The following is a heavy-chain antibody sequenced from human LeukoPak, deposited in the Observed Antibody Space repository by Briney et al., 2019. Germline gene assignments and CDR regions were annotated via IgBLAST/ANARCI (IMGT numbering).Heavy chain of an antibody. CDR3: ARLPYSSSWYSVFGYYFDY. Sequence: GESLKISCKGSGYSFTSYWIGWVRQMPGKGLEWMGIIYPGDSDTRCSPSFQGQVTISADKSISTAYLQWSSLKASDTAMYYCARLPYSSSWYSVFGYYFDYWGQGTLVTVSS. J-gene: IGHJ4*02. CDR1: GYSFTSYW. CDR2: IYPGDSDT. D-gene: IGHD6-13*01. V-gene: IGHV5-51*01.